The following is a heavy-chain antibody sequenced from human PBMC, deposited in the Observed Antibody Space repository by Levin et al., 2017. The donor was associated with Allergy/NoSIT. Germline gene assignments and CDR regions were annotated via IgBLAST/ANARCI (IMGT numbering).Heavy chain of an antibody. Sequence: LSLTCAASGFTFSSSSMNWVRQAPGKGLEWVSSISSSSSYIYYADSVKGRFTISRDNAKNSLYLQMNSLRAEDTAVYYCARDSGYGNFDYWGQGTLVTVSS. CDR1: GFTFSSSS. D-gene: IGHD5-12*01. J-gene: IGHJ4*02. CDR2: ISSSSSYI. CDR3: ARDSGYGNFDY. V-gene: IGHV3-21*01.